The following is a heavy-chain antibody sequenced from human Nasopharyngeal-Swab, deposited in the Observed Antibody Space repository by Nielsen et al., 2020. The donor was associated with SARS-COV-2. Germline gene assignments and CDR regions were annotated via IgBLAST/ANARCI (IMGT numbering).Heavy chain of an antibody. CDR1: GFIFSNYA. CDR2: VDYKEGVRT. V-gene: IGHV3-23*01. J-gene: IGHJ4*02. D-gene: IGHD2-15*01. Sequence: AGSLRLSCAASGFIFSNYAISWVRQAPGGGLEWVSTVDYKEGVRTHYADSVKGRFTVSRDNSKNTAYLQMDSLRADDTALYYCATWIVGHFDHWGQGAQVIVSS. CDR3: ATWIVGHFDH.